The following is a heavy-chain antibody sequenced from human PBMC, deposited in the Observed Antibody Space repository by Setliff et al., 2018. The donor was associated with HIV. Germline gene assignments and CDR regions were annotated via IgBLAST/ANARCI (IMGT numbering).Heavy chain of an antibody. Sequence: SETLSLTCAVYGGSFSGYYWSWIRQPPGKGLEWIGEIDHRGSTNYNPSLKSRVTMSVDTPNTQFSLRLRSVTAADTAVYYCARGNYYDGSGLPFDSWGQGTLVTVSS. CDR2: IDHRGST. J-gene: IGHJ4*02. D-gene: IGHD3-22*01. V-gene: IGHV4-34*01. CDR1: GGSFSGYY. CDR3: ARGNYYDGSGLPFDS.